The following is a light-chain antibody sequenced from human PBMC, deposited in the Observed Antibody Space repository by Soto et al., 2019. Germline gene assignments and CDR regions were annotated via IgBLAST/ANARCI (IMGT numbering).Light chain of an antibody. CDR2: GAS. Sequence: IMTQSPGTLSVSPGERGTLSCRASQSVSSNLAWYQLKPGQAPRLLIYGASTRATGVPARFSGSGSGTEFTLTISSLQSEDFAVYYCQHYSAWPSFGQGTKVEIK. J-gene: IGKJ1*01. V-gene: IGKV3-15*01. CDR3: QHYSAWPS. CDR1: QSVSSN.